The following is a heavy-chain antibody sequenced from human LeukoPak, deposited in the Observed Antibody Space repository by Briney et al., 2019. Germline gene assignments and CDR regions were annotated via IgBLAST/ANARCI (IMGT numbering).Heavy chain of an antibody. CDR3: ARGPFLEWLWFDY. CDR1: GGTFSSYA. CDR2: IIPIFGTA. V-gene: IGHV1-69*05. J-gene: IGHJ4*02. Sequence: SVKVSCQASGGTFSSYAISWVRQAPGQGLEWMGGIIPIFGTANYAQKFQGRVTITTDESTSTAYMELSSLRSEDTAVYYCARGPFLEWLWFDYWGQGTLVTVSS. D-gene: IGHD3-3*01.